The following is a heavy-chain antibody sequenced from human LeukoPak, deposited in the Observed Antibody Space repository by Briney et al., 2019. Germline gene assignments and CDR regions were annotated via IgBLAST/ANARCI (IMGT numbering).Heavy chain of an antibody. J-gene: IGHJ4*02. V-gene: IGHV3-9*01. Sequence: PGRSLRLSCAASGFTFDDYAMHWVRQAPGKGLEWVSGISCNSGSIGYADSVKGRFTISRDNAKNSLYLQMNSLRAEDTALYYCAKVTYYDFWSGYPQVSYFDYWGQGTLVTVSS. CDR1: GFTFDDYA. D-gene: IGHD3-3*01. CDR3: AKVTYYDFWSGYPQVSYFDY. CDR2: ISCNSGSI.